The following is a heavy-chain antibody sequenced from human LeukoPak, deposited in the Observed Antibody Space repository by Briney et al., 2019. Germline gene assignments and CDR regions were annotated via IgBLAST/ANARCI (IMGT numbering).Heavy chain of an antibody. CDR1: GYTFTTYW. CDR3: ARPRYDILTGSPEYFDY. Sequence: GESLKISCKGSGYTFTTYWIGWVRQMPGKGLEWMGIIYPGDFDTRYSPSFQGQVTISVDKSINTAYLQWRSLKASDTAMYYCARPRYDILTGSPEYFDYWGQGTLVTVSS. V-gene: IGHV5-51*01. D-gene: IGHD3-9*01. CDR2: IYPGDFDT. J-gene: IGHJ4*02.